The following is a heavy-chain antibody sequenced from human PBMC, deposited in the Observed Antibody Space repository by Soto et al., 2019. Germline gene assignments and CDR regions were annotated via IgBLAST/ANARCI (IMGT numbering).Heavy chain of an antibody. CDR3: TKWLDSGSYYAFDI. V-gene: IGHV3-73*01. CDR2: IRSKANSYAT. CDR1: GFTFSGSA. Sequence: GESLKISCAASGFTFSGSAMHWVRQASGKGLEWVGRIRSKANSYATAYAASVKGRFTISRDDSKNTAYLQMNSLKTEDTAVYYCTKWLDSGSYYAFDIWGQGTMVTVSS. J-gene: IGHJ3*02. D-gene: IGHD1-26*01.